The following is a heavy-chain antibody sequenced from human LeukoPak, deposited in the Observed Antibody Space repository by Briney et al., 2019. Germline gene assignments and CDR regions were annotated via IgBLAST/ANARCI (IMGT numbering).Heavy chain of an antibody. D-gene: IGHD1-20*01. Sequence: SETLSLTCTVSGGSINSYYWSWIRQPPGKGLEWIGYIYYSGSTNYNPSLKSRVTISVDTSKNQFSLKLSSVTAADTAVYYCARHGVTGRYQIYYGMDVWGQGTTVAVSS. CDR1: GGSINSYY. V-gene: IGHV4-59*08. J-gene: IGHJ6*02. CDR2: IYYSGST. CDR3: ARHGVTGRYQIYYGMDV.